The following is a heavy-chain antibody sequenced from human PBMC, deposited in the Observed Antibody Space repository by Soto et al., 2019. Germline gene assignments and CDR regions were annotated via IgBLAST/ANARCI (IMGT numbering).Heavy chain of an antibody. Sequence: GGSLRLSCAASGFTFSSYGMHWVRQAPGKGLEWVAVIWYDGSNKYYADSVKGRFTISRDNSKNTLYLQMNSLRAEDTAVYYCAREAPQYYYGSGSPYPRTHFDYWGQGTLVTVSS. CDR3: AREAPQYYYGSGSPYPRTHFDY. V-gene: IGHV3-33*01. J-gene: IGHJ4*02. CDR1: GFTFSSYG. CDR2: IWYDGSNK. D-gene: IGHD3-10*01.